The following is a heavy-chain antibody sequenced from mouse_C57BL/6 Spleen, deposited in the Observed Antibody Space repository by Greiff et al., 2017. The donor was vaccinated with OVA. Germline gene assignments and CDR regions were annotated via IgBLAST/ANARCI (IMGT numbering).Heavy chain of an antibody. Sequence: QVQLKESGAELVMPGASVKLSCKASGYTFTSYWMHWVKQRPGQGLEWIGEIDPSDSYTNYNQKFKGKSTLTVDKSSSTAYMQLSSLTSEDSAVYYCAGWLLGYWGQGTSVTVSS. CDR2: IDPSDSYT. D-gene: IGHD2-2*01. J-gene: IGHJ4*01. CDR3: AGWLLGY. V-gene: IGHV1-69*01. CDR1: GYTFTSYW.